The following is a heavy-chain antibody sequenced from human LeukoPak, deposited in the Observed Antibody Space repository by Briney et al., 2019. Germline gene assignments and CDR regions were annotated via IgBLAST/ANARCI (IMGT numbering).Heavy chain of an antibody. J-gene: IGHJ4*02. CDR1: GYTFTGYY. CDR3: ARDSDNWNYRTPPDY. V-gene: IGHV1-2*02. Sequence: ASVKVSCKASGYTFTGYYMHWVRQAPGQGLEWMGWINPNSGGTNYAQKFQGRVTMTRDTSISTAYMELSSLRAEDTAVYYCARDSDNWNYRTPPDYWGQGTLVTVSS. CDR2: INPNSGGT. D-gene: IGHD1-7*01.